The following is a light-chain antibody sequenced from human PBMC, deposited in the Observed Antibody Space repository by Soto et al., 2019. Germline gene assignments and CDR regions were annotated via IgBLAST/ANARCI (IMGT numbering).Light chain of an antibody. V-gene: IGKV3-20*01. Sequence: EIVLTQSPGSLSLSPGERATLSCRASQSVDSTFFAWYQKKPGQAPRLLIYGASKSATGVPDRFSGSGSGTDLTLTISRLEPESFAVYYCQQYMSAVTFGQGTNVEI. J-gene: IGKJ1*01. CDR1: QSVDSTF. CDR3: QQYMSAVT. CDR2: GAS.